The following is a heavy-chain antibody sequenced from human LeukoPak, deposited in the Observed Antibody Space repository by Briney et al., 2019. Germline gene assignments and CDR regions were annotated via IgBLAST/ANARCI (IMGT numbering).Heavy chain of an antibody. V-gene: IGHV1-18*04. CDR3: ARDLGYYGSGSYPAPDY. D-gene: IGHD3-10*01. CDR2: ISAYNGNT. CDR1: GYTFTGYY. Sequence: ASVKVSCKASGYTFTGYYIHWVRQAPGQGLERMGWISAYNGNTNYAQKLQGRVTMTTDTSTSTAYMELRSLRSDDTAVYYCARDLGYYGSGSYPAPDYWGQGTLVTVSS. J-gene: IGHJ4*02.